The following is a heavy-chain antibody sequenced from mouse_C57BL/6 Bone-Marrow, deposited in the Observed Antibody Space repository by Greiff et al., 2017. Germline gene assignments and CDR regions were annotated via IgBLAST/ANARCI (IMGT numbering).Heavy chain of an antibody. CDR3: SRDRIDGSYAMDY. V-gene: IGHV5-4*01. CDR2: ISDGGSYT. D-gene: IGHD2-3*01. J-gene: IGHJ4*01. CDR1: GFTFSSYA. Sequence: EVQVVESGGGLVKPGGSLKLSCAASGFTFSSYAMSWVRQTPEKRLEWVATISDGGSYTYYPHNVKGRFTISRDNAKNNLYLQMSHLKSEDTAMYYCSRDRIDGSYAMDYWGQGTSVTVAS.